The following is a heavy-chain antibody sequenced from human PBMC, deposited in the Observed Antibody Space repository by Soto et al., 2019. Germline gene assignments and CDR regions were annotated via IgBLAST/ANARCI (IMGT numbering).Heavy chain of an antibody. CDR3: ARNSGYYLYYYYGMDV. J-gene: IGHJ6*02. CDR2: ISSSSSTI. D-gene: IGHD3-22*01. Sequence: EVQLVESRGGLVQPGGSLRLSCAASGFTFSSYSMNWVRQAPGKGLEWVSYISSSSSTIYYADSVKGRFTISRDNAKNSLYLQMNSLRDEDTAVYYCARNSGYYLYYYYGMDVWGQGTTVTVSS. CDR1: GFTFSSYS. V-gene: IGHV3-48*02.